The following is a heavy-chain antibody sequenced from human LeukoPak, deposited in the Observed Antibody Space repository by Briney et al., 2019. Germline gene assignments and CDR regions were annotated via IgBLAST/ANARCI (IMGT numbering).Heavy chain of an antibody. D-gene: IGHD2-8*01. CDR3: ARSYDLYGMDV. J-gene: IGHJ6*02. V-gene: IGHV3-21*01. CDR2: ISSSSSYI. CDR1: GFTFSSYS. Sequence: GGSLRLSCAASGFTFSSYSMNWVRQAPGKGLEWVSSISSSSSYIYYADSVKGRFTISIDNAKNSLYLQMNSLRAEDTAVYYCARSYDLYGMDVWGQGTTVTVSS.